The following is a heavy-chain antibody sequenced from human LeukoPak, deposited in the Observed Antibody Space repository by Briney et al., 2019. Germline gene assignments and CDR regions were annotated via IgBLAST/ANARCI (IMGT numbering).Heavy chain of an antibody. CDR1: GGSISSYY. Sequence: SETLSLTCTVSGGSISSYYWGWIRQPPGKGLEWIGTIYHSGSTYYNPSLKSRVTISVDKSKNQFSLKLSSVTAADTAVYYCARATAMVQFCFDYWGQGTLVTVSS. J-gene: IGHJ4*02. CDR2: IYHSGST. CDR3: ARATAMVQFCFDY. D-gene: IGHD5-18*01. V-gene: IGHV4-39*07.